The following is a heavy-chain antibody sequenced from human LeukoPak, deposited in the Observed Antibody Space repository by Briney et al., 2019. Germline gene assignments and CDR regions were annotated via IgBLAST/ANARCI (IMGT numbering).Heavy chain of an antibody. Sequence: PGGSLRLSCAASGFTFSSYGMHWVRQAPGKGLEWVAVIWYDGSNKYYADFVKGRFTISRDNSKNTLYLQMNSLRAEDTAVYYCAKSREDSKTPLTYSDYWGQGTLVTVSS. CDR1: GFTFSSYG. CDR2: IWYDGSNK. CDR3: AKSREDSKTPLTYSDY. D-gene: IGHD3-22*01. J-gene: IGHJ4*02. V-gene: IGHV3-33*06.